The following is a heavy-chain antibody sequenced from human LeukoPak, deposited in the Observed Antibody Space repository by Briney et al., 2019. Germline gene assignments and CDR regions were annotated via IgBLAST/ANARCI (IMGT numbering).Heavy chain of an antibody. J-gene: IGHJ4*02. Sequence: PGGSLRLSCAASGFTFSSYAVSWVRQFPGKGLEWVSAISGSGGSTYYADSVKGRFTISRDNSKNTLHLQMNSLRAEDTAVYYCAKGPLTEVAGTTWDYWGQGTLVTVSS. CDR3: AKGPLTEVAGTTWDY. V-gene: IGHV3-23*01. CDR2: ISGSGGST. CDR1: GFTFSSYA. D-gene: IGHD6-19*01.